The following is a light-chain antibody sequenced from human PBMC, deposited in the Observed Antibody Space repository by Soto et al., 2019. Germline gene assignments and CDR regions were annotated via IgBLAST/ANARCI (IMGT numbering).Light chain of an antibody. CDR3: QQYNSYPLN. Sequence: ESQMSRARSSLSASVVEIVTITCRASQSISSWLAWYQQKPGKATKLLIYKASSLESGVPSRFSGSGSGTEFTLTISSLQPDDFATYYCQQYNSYPLNFGGGTKVDIK. J-gene: IGKJ4*01. CDR1: QSISSW. CDR2: KAS. V-gene: IGKV1-5*03.